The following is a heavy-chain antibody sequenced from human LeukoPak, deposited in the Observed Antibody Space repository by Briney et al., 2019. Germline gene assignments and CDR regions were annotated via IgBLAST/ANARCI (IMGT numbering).Heavy chain of an antibody. CDR2: ISSSSSYI. CDR1: GFTFSSYS. J-gene: IGHJ3*02. Sequence: PGGSLRLSCAASGFTFSSYSMNWVRQAPGKGLEWVSSISSSSSYIYYADSVRGRFTISRDNAKNSLYLQMNSLRAEDTAVYYCARGYSSGWYPNDAFDIWGQGTMVTVSS. V-gene: IGHV3-21*01. CDR3: ARGYSSGWYPNDAFDI. D-gene: IGHD6-19*01.